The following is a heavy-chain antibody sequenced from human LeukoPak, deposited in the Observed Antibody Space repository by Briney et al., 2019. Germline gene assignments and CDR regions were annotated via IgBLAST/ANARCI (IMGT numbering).Heavy chain of an antibody. D-gene: IGHD2-2*01. CDR3: ERAALSTSRIYYYKDV. CDR2: ISSNGGST. J-gene: IGHJ6*03. V-gene: IGHV3-64*01. CDR1: GFTFSSYA. Sequence: GGSLRLSCAASGFTFSSYAMYSVRQTPGKGLEYVSPISSNGGSTYYANSAKGAFTISRDNSKDTQYLQMGSLRAEDIAVYYCERAALSTSRIYYYKDVWGKGTTVTVSS.